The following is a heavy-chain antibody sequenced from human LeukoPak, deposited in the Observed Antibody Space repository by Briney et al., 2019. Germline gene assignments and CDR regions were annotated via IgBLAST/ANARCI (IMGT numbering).Heavy chain of an antibody. V-gene: IGHV1-69*05. CDR3: ARDEDYDSSGSGS. CDR1: GGTLSSYA. CDR2: IIPIFGTA. D-gene: IGHD3-22*01. Sequence: SVKVFCKASGGTLSSYAISWVRQAPGQGLEWMGGIIPIFGTANYAQKFQGRVTITTDESTSTAYMELSSLRSEDTAVYYCARDEDYDSSGSGSWGQGTLVTVSS. J-gene: IGHJ5*02.